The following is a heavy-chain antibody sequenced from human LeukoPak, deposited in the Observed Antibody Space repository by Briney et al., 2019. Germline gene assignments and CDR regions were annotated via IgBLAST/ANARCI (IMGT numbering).Heavy chain of an antibody. J-gene: IGHJ4*02. V-gene: IGHV4-34*01. CDR2: INHSGST. Sequence: PSETLSLTCAVYGGSFSGYYWSWIRQPPGKGLEWIGEINHSGSTNYNPSLKSRVTISVDTSKNQFSLKLSSVTAANTAVYYCARVTGSNYQFRSGSYYKRSMGRYFDYWGQGTLVTVSS. CDR3: ARVTGSNYQFRSGSYYKRSMGRYFDY. CDR1: GGSFSGYY. D-gene: IGHD3-10*01.